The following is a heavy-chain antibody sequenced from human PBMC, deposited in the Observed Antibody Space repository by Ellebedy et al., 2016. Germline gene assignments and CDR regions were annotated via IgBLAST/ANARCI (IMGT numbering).Heavy chain of an antibody. Sequence: ASVKVSCKASGYTFTTYGIHWVRQAPGQGLEWVGWINTGDGRTETSEKLQGRVTITSDVSASTVYMEMSSLRSEDTAVYYCARAGYYRGPYYYYFMDVWGRGTTVTVSS. D-gene: IGHD3-9*01. CDR2: INTGDGRT. V-gene: IGHV1-3*04. CDR3: ARAGYYRGPYYYYFMDV. J-gene: IGHJ6*03. CDR1: GYTFTTYG.